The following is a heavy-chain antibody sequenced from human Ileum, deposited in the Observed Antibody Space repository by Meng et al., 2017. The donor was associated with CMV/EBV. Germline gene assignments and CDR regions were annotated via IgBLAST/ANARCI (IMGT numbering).Heavy chain of an antibody. D-gene: IGHD5-12*01. V-gene: IGHV1-2*02. CDR3: AREIIMAARAFGY. CDR1: GYTLTDYY. J-gene: IGHJ4*02. Sequence: QVQLAQSGTEVKKPGASVKVSCQASGYTLTDYYMHWVRQAPGQGLEWMGWIKPHSGDTKYEKKFQGRVTMTSDTSISTVYMELTRLTPDDTAIYYCAREIIMAARAFGYWGQGTLVTVSS. CDR2: IKPHSGDT.